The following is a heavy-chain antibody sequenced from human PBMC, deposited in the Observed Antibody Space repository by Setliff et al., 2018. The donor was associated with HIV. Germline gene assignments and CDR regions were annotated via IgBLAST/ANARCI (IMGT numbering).Heavy chain of an antibody. J-gene: IGHJ5*02. CDR2: IYYSGCT. V-gene: IGHV4-39*01. CDR1: GDSISSSSYY. D-gene: IGHD6-13*01. Sequence: PSETLSLTCSVSGDSISSSSYYWGWICQPPGKGLEWIGSIYYSGCTYYNPSLNSRVTISVDASKNQFSLKLRSVTAADTAVYYCARIGSGWSVGWFDPWGQGTLVTV. CDR3: ARIGSGWSVGWFDP.